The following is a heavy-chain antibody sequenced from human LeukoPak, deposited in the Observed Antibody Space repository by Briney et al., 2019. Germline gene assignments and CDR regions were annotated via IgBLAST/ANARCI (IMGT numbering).Heavy chain of an antibody. CDR1: GGSISGYY. D-gene: IGHD2-8*01. CDR3: ARRSCPSGVCSLDY. Sequence: SETLSLTCTVSGGSISGYYWSWIRQPPGQGLEWIGYIYYSGSTNYNPSVKSRVTISVDTSKNHFSLNLSSVTAADTAMYYCARRSCPSGVCSLDYWGQGTLVTVSS. J-gene: IGHJ4*02. V-gene: IGHV4-59*08. CDR2: IYYSGST.